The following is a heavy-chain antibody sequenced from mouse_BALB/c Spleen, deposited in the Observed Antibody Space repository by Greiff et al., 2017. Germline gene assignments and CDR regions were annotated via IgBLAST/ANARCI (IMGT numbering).Heavy chain of an antibody. Sequence: VQLQQSGTVLARPGASVKMSCKASGYTFTSYWMHWVKQRPGQGLEWIGAIYPGNSDTSYNQKFKGKAKLTAVTSTSTAYMELSSLTNEDSAVYYCTRVGYGYDGGFDYWGQGTTLTVSS. J-gene: IGHJ2*01. CDR1: GYTFTSYW. V-gene: IGHV1-5*01. D-gene: IGHD2-2*01. CDR3: TRVGYGYDGGFDY. CDR2: IYPGNSDT.